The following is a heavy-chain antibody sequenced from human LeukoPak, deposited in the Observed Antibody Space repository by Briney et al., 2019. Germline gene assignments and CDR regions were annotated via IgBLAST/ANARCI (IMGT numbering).Heavy chain of an antibody. CDR3: AREGGTREYNGDTWRHFFDF. CDR2: INPNGGTT. CDR1: GYSFIVYS. Sequence: GASVKVSCKASGYSFIVYSINWVRQAPGQGLEWGGTINPNGGTTSFAQKFQGRVTLTRDMSTNTVSMELRSLRPEDTAVYFCAREGGTREYNGDTWRHFFDFWGQGTLVTVSA. J-gene: IGHJ4*02. V-gene: IGHV1-46*01. D-gene: IGHD4-17*01.